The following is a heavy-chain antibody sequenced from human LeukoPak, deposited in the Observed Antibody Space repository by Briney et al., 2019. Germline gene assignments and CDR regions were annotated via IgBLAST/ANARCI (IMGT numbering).Heavy chain of an antibody. CDR3: AKDEAFDP. Sequence: GGSLRLSCAASGFTFSSYVMHWVRQAPGKGLEWVAIISYDGSNEYYADSVKGRFTISRDNSKNTLYLQMNSLRAEDTAVYYCAKDEAFDPWGQGTLVTVSS. CDR2: ISYDGSNE. J-gene: IGHJ5*02. CDR1: GFTFSSYV. V-gene: IGHV3-30*04.